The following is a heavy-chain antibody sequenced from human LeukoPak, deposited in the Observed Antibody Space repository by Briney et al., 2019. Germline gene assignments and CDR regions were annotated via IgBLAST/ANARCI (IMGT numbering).Heavy chain of an antibody. CDR3: ARAAADLLVDY. V-gene: IGHV4-39*01. J-gene: IGHJ4*02. D-gene: IGHD6-13*01. CDR2: IYYSGST. CDR1: GGSISSSSYY. Sequence: SETLSLTCTVSGGSISSSSYYWGWIRQPPGKGLEWIGSIYYSGSTYYNPSLKSRVTISVDTSKNQFSLKLSSVTAADTAVYYCARAAADLLVDYWGQGTLVTVSS.